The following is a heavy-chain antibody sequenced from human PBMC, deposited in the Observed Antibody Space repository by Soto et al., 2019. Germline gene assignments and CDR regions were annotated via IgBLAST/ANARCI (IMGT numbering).Heavy chain of an antibody. Sequence: QVQLVQSGAEVKKPGASVKVSCKASGYTFTSYGISWVRQAPGQGLEWMGWISAYNGNTNYAQKLQGRVTMTTDTSPSTAYMDLRSLTSHHTAVYYCARVLTSHARGCSSYGTPHPRPDYCGQGTLVTVSS. D-gene: IGHD2-2*01. CDR2: ISAYNGNT. CDR3: ARVLTSHARGCSSYGTPHPRPDY. CDR1: GYTFTSYG. V-gene: IGHV1-18*01. J-gene: IGHJ4*02.